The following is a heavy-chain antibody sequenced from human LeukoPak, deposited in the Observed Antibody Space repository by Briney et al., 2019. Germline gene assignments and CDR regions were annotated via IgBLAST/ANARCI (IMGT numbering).Heavy chain of an antibody. CDR1: GGTFSSYA. V-gene: IGHV1-69*06. CDR3: ARGDGDSSGYFGYFDY. J-gene: IGHJ4*02. D-gene: IGHD3-22*01. CDR2: IIPIFGTA. Sequence: GASVKVSCKASGGTFSSYAISWVRQAPGQGLEWMGGIIPIFGTANYAQKFQGRVTITADKSTSTAYMELSSLRSEDTAVYYCARGDGDSSGYFGYFDYWGQGTLVTVSS.